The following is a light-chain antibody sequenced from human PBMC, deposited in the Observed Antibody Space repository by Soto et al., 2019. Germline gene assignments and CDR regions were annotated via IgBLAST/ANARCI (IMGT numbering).Light chain of an antibody. J-gene: IGKJ2*02. CDR2: DAS. Sequence: EIVMTQSPATLSVSPGEGATLSCRASQSVSSNLAWYQQKVGQSPRLLIYDASTRATDIPARFSGSGSGTEFTLTISSLQSEDFAVYYCQQYNDWPPGCTFGQGTKLEIK. CDR1: QSVSSN. CDR3: QQYNDWPPGCT. V-gene: IGKV3-15*01.